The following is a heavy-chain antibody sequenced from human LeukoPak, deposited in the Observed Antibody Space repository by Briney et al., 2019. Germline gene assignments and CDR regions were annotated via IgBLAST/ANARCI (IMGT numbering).Heavy chain of an antibody. CDR2: ISSSGSTI. D-gene: IGHD3-10*02. J-gene: IGHJ6*04. CDR3: AELGITMIGGV. CDR1: GFTFSSYE. Sequence: GGSLRLSCGDSGFTFSSYEMSWVRQAPGKGLEWVSYISSSGSTIYYADSVKGRFTISRDNAKNSLYLQMNSLRAEDTAVYYCAELGITMIGGVWGKGTTVTISS. V-gene: IGHV3-48*03.